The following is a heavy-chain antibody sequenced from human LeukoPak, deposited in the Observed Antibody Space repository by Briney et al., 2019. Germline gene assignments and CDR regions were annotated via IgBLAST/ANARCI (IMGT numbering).Heavy chain of an antibody. CDR1: GFTLSSYA. CDR2: ISDSGNT. Sequence: GGSLRLSCAASGFTLSSYAMSWVRQAPGKGLEWVSAISDSGNTYHADSVKGRFTISRDSSKNTLFLQMNRLRLEDAAAYYCAKAPVTTCRGAYCYPFDYWGQGTLVTVSS. J-gene: IGHJ4*02. D-gene: IGHD2-21*01. V-gene: IGHV3-23*01. CDR3: AKAPVTTCRGAYCYPFDY.